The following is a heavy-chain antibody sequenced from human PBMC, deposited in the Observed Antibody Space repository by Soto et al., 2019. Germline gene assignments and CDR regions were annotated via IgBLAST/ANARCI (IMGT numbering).Heavy chain of an antibody. J-gene: IGHJ4*02. Sequence: QVQLVQSGAEVKKPGSSVKVSCKASGGTFSSYTISWVRQAPGQGLEWMGRIIPILGIANYAQKFQGRVTITADKSTSTAYMELSSLRSEDTAVYYCAREILARRDGYNYSNYWGQGTLVTVSS. CDR3: AREILARRDGYNYSNY. CDR1: GGTFSSYT. CDR2: IIPILGIA. D-gene: IGHD5-12*01. V-gene: IGHV1-69*08.